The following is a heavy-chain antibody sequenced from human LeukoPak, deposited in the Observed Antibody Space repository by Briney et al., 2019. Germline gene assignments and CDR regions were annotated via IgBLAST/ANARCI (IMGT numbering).Heavy chain of an antibody. V-gene: IGHV3-21*01. CDR1: GFTFSSYS. Sequence: GGSLRLSCAASGFTFSSYSMNWVRQAPGKGLEWVSSISSSSSYIYYADSVKGRFTISRDNAKNSLYLQMNSLRAEDTAVYYCAREATPATAPPRYWGQGTLVTVSS. CDR2: ISSSSSYI. CDR3: AREATPATAPPRY. J-gene: IGHJ4*02. D-gene: IGHD1-26*01.